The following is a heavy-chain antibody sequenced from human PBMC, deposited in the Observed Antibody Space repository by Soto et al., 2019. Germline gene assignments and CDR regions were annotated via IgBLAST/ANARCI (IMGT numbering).Heavy chain of an antibody. Sequence: SETLSLTCTVSGGSISSSSYYWGWIRQPPGKGLEWIGSIYYSGSTYYNPSLKSRVTISVDTSKNQFSLKLSSVTAADTAVYYCAGSSGLPTIDYWGQGTLVTVSS. D-gene: IGHD1-1*01. V-gene: IGHV4-39*01. CDR2: IYYSGST. J-gene: IGHJ4*02. CDR3: AGSSGLPTIDY. CDR1: GGSISSSSYY.